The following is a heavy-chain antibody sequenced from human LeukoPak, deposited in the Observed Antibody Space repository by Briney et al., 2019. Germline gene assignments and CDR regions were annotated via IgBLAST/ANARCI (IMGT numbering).Heavy chain of an antibody. V-gene: IGHV3-7*01. J-gene: IGHJ4*02. Sequence: PGGSLRLSCAASEFIFSGYCMNWVRHAPGPGRERVANIKQDGSEKKYVGCVRSRFTNSRDNAKNALYLQMNSLRVEDTAVYYCARDGCVGAADYWGQGTLVTVSS. D-gene: IGHD2-8*02. CDR3: ARDGCVGAADY. CDR1: EFIFSGYC. CDR2: IKQDGSEK.